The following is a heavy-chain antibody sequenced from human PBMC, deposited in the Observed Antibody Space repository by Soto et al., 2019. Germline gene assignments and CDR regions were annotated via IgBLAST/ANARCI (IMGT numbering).Heavy chain of an antibody. V-gene: IGHV3-33*01. Sequence: GGSLRLSCAASGFTFSSYGMHWVRQAPGKGLEWVAVIWYDGSNKYYADSVKGRFTISRDNSKNTLYLQMNSLRAEDTAVYYCAREDGISRPAFQHWGQGTLVTVSS. CDR1: GFTFSSYG. CDR3: AREDGISRPAFQH. D-gene: IGHD1-20*01. CDR2: IWYDGSNK. J-gene: IGHJ1*01.